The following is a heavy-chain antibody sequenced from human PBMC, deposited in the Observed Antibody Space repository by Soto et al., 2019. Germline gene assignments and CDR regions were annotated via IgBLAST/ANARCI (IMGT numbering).Heavy chain of an antibody. CDR3: ARRDNAFDI. J-gene: IGHJ3*02. CDR1: GYSFTSYW. CDR2: IYPGDSDT. Sequence: PXGSLKISCKGCGYSFTSYWIGWVRQMPGKGLEWMGIIYPGDSDTRYSPSFQGQVTMSADKSVSTAYLQWSSLKASDTGIYYCARRDNAFDIWGLGTMVTVSS. D-gene: IGHD1-20*01. V-gene: IGHV5-51*01.